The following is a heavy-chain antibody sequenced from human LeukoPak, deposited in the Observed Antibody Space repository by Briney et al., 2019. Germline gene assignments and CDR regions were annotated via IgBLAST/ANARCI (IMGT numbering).Heavy chain of an antibody. J-gene: IGHJ6*03. D-gene: IGHD3-10*01. CDR3: AKDPNYGSGSYYAKGYYMDV. V-gene: IGHV3-23*01. CDR1: GFTFNNYV. CDR2: ISVSGGTT. Sequence: GGSLRLSCAASGFTFNNYVMSWVRQAPGKGLEWVSAISVSGGTTYYADSVKGRFTISRDNSKNTLYLQMNSLRAEDTAVYYCAKDPNYGSGSYYAKGYYMDVWGKGITVTISS.